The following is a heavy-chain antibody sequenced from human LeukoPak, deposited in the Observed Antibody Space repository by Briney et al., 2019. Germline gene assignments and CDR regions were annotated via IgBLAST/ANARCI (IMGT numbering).Heavy chain of an antibody. CDR3: ARDSSGRVGFDY. D-gene: IGHD6-19*01. V-gene: IGHV1-46*01. CDR2: INPSGGST. J-gene: IGHJ4*02. Sequence: MHWVRQAPGQGLEWMGIINPSGGSTSYAQKFQGRVTMTRDTSTSTVYMELSSLRSEDTAVYYCARDSSGRVGFDYWGQGTLVTVSS.